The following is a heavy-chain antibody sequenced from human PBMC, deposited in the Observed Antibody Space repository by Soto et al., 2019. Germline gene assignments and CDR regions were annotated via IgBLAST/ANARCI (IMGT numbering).Heavy chain of an antibody. Sequence: QVQLVQSGAEVKKPGASVKVSCKASGYTFTSYYMHWVRQAPGQGLEWMGIINPSGGSTSYAQKFQGRVTMTRDTSTSTVYMELSSLRSEDTAVYYCARSGSAVILRTITIFGDDAFDIWGQGTMVTVSS. V-gene: IGHV1-46*01. D-gene: IGHD3-3*01. J-gene: IGHJ3*02. CDR2: INPSGGST. CDR3: ARSGSAVILRTITIFGDDAFDI. CDR1: GYTFTSYY.